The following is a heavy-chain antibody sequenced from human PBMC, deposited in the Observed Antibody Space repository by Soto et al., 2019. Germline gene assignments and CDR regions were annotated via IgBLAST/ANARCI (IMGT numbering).Heavy chain of an antibody. Sequence: QVQLVESGGGLVKPGGSLRLSCAASGFTFSDYYMSWIRQAPGKGLEWVSDISSSGRTIYYADSVKGRFTISKDNAKNSLYLQMNSLRAEDTAVYHCARSTITALNWFDPWGQGTLVTVAS. CDR3: ARSTITALNWFDP. CDR2: ISSSGRTI. CDR1: GFTFSDYY. D-gene: IGHD5-12*01. V-gene: IGHV3-11*01. J-gene: IGHJ5*02.